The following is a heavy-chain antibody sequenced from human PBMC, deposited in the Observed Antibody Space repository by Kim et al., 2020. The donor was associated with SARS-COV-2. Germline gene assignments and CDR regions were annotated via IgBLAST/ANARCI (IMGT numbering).Heavy chain of an antibody. CDR3: ARDGHCTSINCHILGGMDV. V-gene: IGHV1-69*13. D-gene: IGHD2-2*02. CDR2: IIPIFGSV. Sequence: SVKVSYKASGGTFRTYAFSWLRQAPGQGLEWIGGIIPIFGSVNYAQKFQGRVTITADESTDTAYLELSRLGFEDSAMYYCARDGHCTSINCHILGGMDVWGQGTTITVS. CDR1: GGTFRTYA. J-gene: IGHJ6*02.